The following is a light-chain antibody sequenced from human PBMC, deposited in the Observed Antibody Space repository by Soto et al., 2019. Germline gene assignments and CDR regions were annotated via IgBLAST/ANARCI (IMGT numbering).Light chain of an antibody. CDR3: QQYCSSLPYT. J-gene: IGKJ2*01. CDR1: QSVSSSY. V-gene: IGKV3-20*01. CDR2: GAS. Sequence: EIVLTQSPGTLSLSPGERATLSCRASQSVSSSYLAWYQQKPGQAPRLLIYGASSRATGIPDRFSGSGSGTDFTLTISRLEPEAFAVYYCQQYCSSLPYTFGQGTKLEIK.